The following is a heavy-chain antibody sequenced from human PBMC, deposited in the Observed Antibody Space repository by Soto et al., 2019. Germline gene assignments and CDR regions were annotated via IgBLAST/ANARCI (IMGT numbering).Heavy chain of an antibody. Sequence: QVQLQESGPGLVKPSQTLSLTCTVSGGSISSGGYYWSWIRQHPGKGLEWIGYIYYSGSTYYNPSLKSRVTISVDTSKNQSSLKLSSVTAAATAVYYCAASCVGCGGFNYYGMDVWGQGTTVTVSS. D-gene: IGHD2-21*01. V-gene: IGHV4-31*03. J-gene: IGHJ6*02. CDR2: IYYSGST. CDR1: GGSISSGGYY. CDR3: AASCVGCGGFNYYGMDV.